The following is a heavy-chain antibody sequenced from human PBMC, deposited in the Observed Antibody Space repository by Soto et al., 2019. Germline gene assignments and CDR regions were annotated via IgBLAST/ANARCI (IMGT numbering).Heavy chain of an antibody. Sequence: PGGSLRLSCAASGFIFNSYAMSWVRQAPGKWLEWVSTLTSTGGTYYADSVKGRFPISRDNSKNTLYLQMNNLRAEDTAVYYCAKDGDLYSGYFDYWGQGXLVTVYS. CDR2: LTSTGGT. CDR1: GFIFNSYA. D-gene: IGHD3-10*01. V-gene: IGHV3-23*01. CDR3: AKDGDLYSGYFDY. J-gene: IGHJ4*02.